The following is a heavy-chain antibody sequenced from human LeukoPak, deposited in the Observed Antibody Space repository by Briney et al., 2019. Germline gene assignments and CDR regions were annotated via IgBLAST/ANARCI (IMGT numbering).Heavy chain of an antibody. CDR2: IYYSGST. CDR3: ARSRYGSGSYSYPDY. V-gene: IGHV4-31*03. D-gene: IGHD3-10*01. J-gene: IGHJ4*02. CDR1: GGSISSGGYY. Sequence: SQTLSLTCTVSGGSISSGGYYWSWIRQHPGKSLEWIGYIYYSGSTYYNPSLKSRVTISVDTSKNQFSLKLSSVTAADTAVYYCARSRYGSGSYSYPDYWGQGTLVTVSS.